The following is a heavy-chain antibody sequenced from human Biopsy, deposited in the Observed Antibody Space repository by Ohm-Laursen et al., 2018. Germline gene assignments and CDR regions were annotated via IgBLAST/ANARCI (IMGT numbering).Heavy chain of an antibody. D-gene: IGHD3-3*01. J-gene: IGHJ4*02. Sequence: SSVKVSCNPSGGAFSTYSISTYGVYWVRQAPGQGLELMGGIIPIFGTSTYTQKFQDRVTITADKSTATVYMELRGLTSEDTALYFRARVEDKALDHYFDYWGQGTLVTVSS. CDR2: IIPIFGTS. CDR3: ARVEDKALDHYFDY. CDR1: GGAFSTYS. V-gene: IGHV1-69*06.